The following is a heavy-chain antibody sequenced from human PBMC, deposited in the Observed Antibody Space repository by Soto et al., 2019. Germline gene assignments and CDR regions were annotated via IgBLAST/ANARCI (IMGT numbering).Heavy chain of an antibody. CDR3: ARMDGDYNYYGLDV. J-gene: IGHJ6*02. CDR1: GFSLTKGRMG. V-gene: IGHV2-26*01. Sequence: QVTLKESGPVLVKPTETLTLTCSVSGFSLTKGRMGVSWIRQPPGKALEWLAHFFSDAERSYSTSMQSRLNMYKDSSGSQVVLTMNNMAPADTATYFCARMDGDYNYYGLDVWGHGIAVTVSS. D-gene: IGHD4-17*01. CDR2: FFSDAER.